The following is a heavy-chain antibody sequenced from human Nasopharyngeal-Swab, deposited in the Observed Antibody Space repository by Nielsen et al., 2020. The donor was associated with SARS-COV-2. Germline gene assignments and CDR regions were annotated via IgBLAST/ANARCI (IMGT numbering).Heavy chain of an antibody. V-gene: IGHV3-11*01. CDR2: ISSSDGTI. J-gene: IGHJ3*02. CDR1: GFTFSDYY. D-gene: IGHD1-26*01. CDR3: ARVRGGSYQAAFDI. Sequence: GESLKISCAASGFTFSDYYMSWIRQAPGKGLEWVSYISSSDGTIYYADSVKGRFTISRDNAKNSMYLQMNSLRAEDTAVYYCARVRGGSYQAAFDIWGQGTMVTVSS.